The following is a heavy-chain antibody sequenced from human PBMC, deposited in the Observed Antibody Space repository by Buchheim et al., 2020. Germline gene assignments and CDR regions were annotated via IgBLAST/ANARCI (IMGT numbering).Heavy chain of an antibody. CDR2: ISYDGSNK. Sequence: QVQLVESGGGVVQPGRSLRLSCAASGFTFSSYGMHWVRQAPGKGLEWVAVISYDGSNKYYADSVKGRFTISRDNSKNTLYLQMNSLRAEDTAVYYCAKALRRYSGYGQIDYWGQGTL. CDR3: AKALRRYSGYGQIDY. CDR1: GFTFSSYG. D-gene: IGHD5-12*01. J-gene: IGHJ4*02. V-gene: IGHV3-30*18.